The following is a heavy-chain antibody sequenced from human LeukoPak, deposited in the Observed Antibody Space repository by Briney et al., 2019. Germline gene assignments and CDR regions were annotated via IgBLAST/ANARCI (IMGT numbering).Heavy chain of an antibody. J-gene: IGHJ6*02. V-gene: IGHV4-39*01. CDR2: IYYSGST. CDR3: ARRNEGSSSPYYYYYYGTDV. Sequence: SETLSLTCTVSGGSISSSSYYWGWIRQPPGKGLEWIGSIYYSGSTYYNPSLKSRVTISVDTSKNQFSLKLSSVTAADTAVYYCARRNEGSSSPYYYYYYGTDVWGQGTTVTVS. D-gene: IGHD6-6*01. CDR1: GGSISSSSYY.